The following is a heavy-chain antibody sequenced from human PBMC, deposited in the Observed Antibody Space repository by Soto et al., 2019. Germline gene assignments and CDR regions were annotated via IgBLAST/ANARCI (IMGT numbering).Heavy chain of an antibody. J-gene: IGHJ4*02. V-gene: IGHV1-69*13. D-gene: IGHD3-9*01. CDR3: ARVDSTGYYRAKYFFDY. CDR2: IIPIFGTA. CDR1: GGTFSSYA. Sequence: SVKVSCKASGGTFSSYAISWVRQAPGQGLEWMGGIIPIFGTANYAQKFQGRVTITADESTSTAYMELSSLRSEDTAVYYCARVDSTGYYRAKYFFDYWGQGTLVTVSS.